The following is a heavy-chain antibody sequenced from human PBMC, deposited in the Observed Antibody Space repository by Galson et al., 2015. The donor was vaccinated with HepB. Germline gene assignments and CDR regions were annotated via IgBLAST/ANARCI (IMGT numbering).Heavy chain of an antibody. V-gene: IGHV3-30*18. Sequence: SLRLSCAASGFTFSSYGMHWVRQAPGKGLEWVAVISYDGSNKYYADSVKGRFTISRDNSKNTVYLQMNSLRAEDTAVYYCAKYGSEWELLWDTIDYWGQGTLVTVSS. CDR3: AKYGSEWELLWDTIDY. CDR1: GFTFSSYG. CDR2: ISYDGSNK. D-gene: IGHD1-26*01. J-gene: IGHJ4*02.